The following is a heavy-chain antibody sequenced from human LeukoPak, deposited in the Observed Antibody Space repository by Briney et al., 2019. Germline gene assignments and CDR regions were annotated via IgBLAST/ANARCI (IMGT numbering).Heavy chain of an antibody. D-gene: IGHD2-2*01. J-gene: IGHJ3*02. CDR3: ARHRSDIVVVPAAICAFDI. CDR2: INHSGST. Sequence: SETLSLTRTVSGGSISSSSYYWGWIRQPPGKGLEWIGEINHSGSTNYNPSLKSRVTISVDTSKNQFSLKLSSVTAADTAVYYCARHRSDIVVVPAAICAFDIWGQGTMVTVSS. V-gene: IGHV4-39*01. CDR1: GGSISSSSYY.